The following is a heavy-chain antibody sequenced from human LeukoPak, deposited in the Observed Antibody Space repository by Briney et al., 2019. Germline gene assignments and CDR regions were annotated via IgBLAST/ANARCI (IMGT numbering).Heavy chain of an antibody. CDR3: GKFEGYGSRVGDY. Sequence: GGSLRLSCAASGFTFSSYGMHWVRQAPGKGLEWVAVISYDGSNKYYADSVKGRFTISRDNSKNTLYLQMNSLRAEDTAVYYWGKFEGYGSRVGDYGGKEPLVTVPS. CDR2: ISYDGSNK. J-gene: IGHJ4*02. CDR1: GFTFSSYG. D-gene: IGHD6-13*01. V-gene: IGHV3-30*18.